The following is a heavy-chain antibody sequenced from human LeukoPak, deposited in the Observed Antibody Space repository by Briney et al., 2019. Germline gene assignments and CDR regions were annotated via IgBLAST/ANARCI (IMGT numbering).Heavy chain of an antibody. Sequence: PGEPLKISCKGSGYSLTTYWIAWVRQMPGKGLEWMGIINPGDSDTRYSPSFQGQFTISADKSISTAYLQWRSLKASDPAMYYCAGAGAGTAVDSWGQGTLVTVAS. CDR3: AGAGAGTAVDS. J-gene: IGHJ4*02. D-gene: IGHD6-13*01. V-gene: IGHV5-51*01. CDR2: INPGDSDT. CDR1: GYSLTTYW.